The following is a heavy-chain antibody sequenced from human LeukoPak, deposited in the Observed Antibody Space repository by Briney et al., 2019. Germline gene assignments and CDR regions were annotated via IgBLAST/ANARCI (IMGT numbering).Heavy chain of an antibody. CDR1: GGTFSSYS. Sequence: AASVKVSCKVSGGTFSSYSITWVRQAPGQGLEWMGRIIPMLGIANYAQKFQGRVTITADKSTSTAYMELSSLRSEDTAVYYCARGENRYTNGWEIDYWGQGTLVTVSS. D-gene: IGHD6-19*01. CDR2: IIPMLGIA. V-gene: IGHV1-69*02. J-gene: IGHJ4*02. CDR3: ARGENRYTNGWEIDY.